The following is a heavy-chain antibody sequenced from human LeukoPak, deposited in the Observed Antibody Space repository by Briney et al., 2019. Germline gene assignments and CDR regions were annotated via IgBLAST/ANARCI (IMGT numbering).Heavy chain of an antibody. CDR2: IYHSGST. CDR1: GGSISSGGYS. V-gene: IGHV4-30-2*01. J-gene: IGHJ2*01. Sequence: KPSQTLSLTCAVSGGSISSGGYSWSWIRQPPGKGLEWIGYIYHSGSTYYNPSLKSRVTISVDRSKNQFSLKLSSVTAADTAVYYCARGRVVPAARVTMIVVATYWYFDLWGRGTLVTVSS. CDR3: ARGRVVPAARVTMIVVATYWYFDL. D-gene: IGHD3-22*01.